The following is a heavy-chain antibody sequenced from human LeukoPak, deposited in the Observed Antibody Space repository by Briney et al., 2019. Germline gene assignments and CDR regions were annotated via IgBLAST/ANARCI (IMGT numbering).Heavy chain of an antibody. CDR1: GGTFSSYA. CDR2: IIPIFGTA. V-gene: IGHV1-69*01. D-gene: IGHD6-6*01. J-gene: IGHJ6*03. CDR3: ARGRGGSSSPPPYYYMDV. Sequence: SVKVSCKASGGTFSSYAISWVRQAPGQGLEWMGGIIPIFGTANYAQKFQGRVTITADESTSTAYMELSSLRSEDTAVYYCARGRGGSSSPPPYYYMDVWGKGTTVTVSS.